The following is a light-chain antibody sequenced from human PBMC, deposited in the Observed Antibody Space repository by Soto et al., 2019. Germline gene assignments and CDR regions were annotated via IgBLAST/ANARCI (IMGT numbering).Light chain of an antibody. CDR2: GAS. Sequence: EIVLTQSPGTLSLSPGERATLSCRASQSVSSNYLTWYQRKPGQAPRLLIYGASSRATGIPDSFSGSGSGTDFTLIISRLEPVDFAVYYCQQYGSSPMYTFGQGTKLEIK. CDR1: QSVSSNY. J-gene: IGKJ2*01. CDR3: QQYGSSPMYT. V-gene: IGKV3-20*01.